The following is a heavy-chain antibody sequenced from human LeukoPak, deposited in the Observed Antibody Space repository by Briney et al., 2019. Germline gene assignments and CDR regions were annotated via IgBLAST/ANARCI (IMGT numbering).Heavy chain of an antibody. Sequence: SQTLSLTCTVSDGAINSGDYYWSWIRQPAGKGLEWIGRGHTSGSTNYNPSLKSRVTISVDTSKIRFSLKLSSVTAADTAVYYCAREPYSSNWSYFDYWGQGILVTVSS. CDR1: DGAINSGDYY. J-gene: IGHJ4*02. D-gene: IGHD6-13*01. CDR3: AREPYSSNWSYFDY. V-gene: IGHV4-61*02. CDR2: GHTSGST.